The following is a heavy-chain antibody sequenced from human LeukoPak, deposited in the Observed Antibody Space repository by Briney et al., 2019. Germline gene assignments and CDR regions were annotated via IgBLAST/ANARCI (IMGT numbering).Heavy chain of an antibody. CDR2: IWYDGSNK. Sequence: AGRSLRLSCAASGFTFSSYGMHWVRQAPGKGLEWVAVIWYDGSNKYYADSVKGRFTISRDNSKNTLYLQMNSLRAEDTAVYYCAREGGYDPYFYYWGQGTLVTVSS. J-gene: IGHJ4*02. CDR3: AREGGYDPYFYY. CDR1: GFTFSSYG. V-gene: IGHV3-33*01. D-gene: IGHD5-12*01.